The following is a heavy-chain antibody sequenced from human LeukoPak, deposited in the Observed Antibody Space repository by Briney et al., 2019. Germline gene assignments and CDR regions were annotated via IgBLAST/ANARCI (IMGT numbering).Heavy chain of an antibody. CDR2: ISWNSGSI. CDR3: AKGGGLTGDPFDY. V-gene: IGHV3-9*01. CDR1: GFTFDDYA. J-gene: IGHJ4*02. D-gene: IGHD7-27*01. Sequence: GRSLRLSCAASGFTFDDYAMHWVRHARGKGLEWVSGISWNSGSIGYADSVKGRFTISRDNAKNSLYLQMNSLRAEDTALYYCAKGGGLTGDPFDYWGQGTLVTVSS.